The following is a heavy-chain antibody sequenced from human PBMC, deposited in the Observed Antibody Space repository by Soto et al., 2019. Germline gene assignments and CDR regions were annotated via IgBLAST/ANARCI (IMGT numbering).Heavy chain of an antibody. CDR1: GFTFSTYA. Sequence: EVQLLESGGDLVQPGGSLRLSCAASGFTFSTYAMSWVRQAPGKGLDWVSTINTNGDTAYYSASVKGRFTISRDNSKDTLFMQTNSLRAEDTALYFSVLTARFTGSNWGQGTLVTVSS. D-gene: IGHD1-26*01. CDR2: INTNGDTA. V-gene: IGHV3-23*01. J-gene: IGHJ4*02. CDR3: VLTARFTGSN.